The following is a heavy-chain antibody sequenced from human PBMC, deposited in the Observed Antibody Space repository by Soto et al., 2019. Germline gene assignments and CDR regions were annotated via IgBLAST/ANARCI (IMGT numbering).Heavy chain of an antibody. Sequence: SATLPFTCAVCGGSFSGYYWSWIRQPPGKGLEWIGEINHSGSTNYNPSLKSRVTISVDTSKNQFSLKLSSVTAADTAVYYCAISAITMVRGVTNLRNYWGQG. CDR2: INHSGST. J-gene: IGHJ4*02. CDR3: AISAITMVRGVTNLRNY. D-gene: IGHD3-10*01. V-gene: IGHV4-34*01. CDR1: GGSFSGYY.